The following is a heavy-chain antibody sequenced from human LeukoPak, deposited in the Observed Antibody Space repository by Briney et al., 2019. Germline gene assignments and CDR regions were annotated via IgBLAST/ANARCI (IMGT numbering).Heavy chain of an antibody. CDR3: ATSSSWSIYYYYYYMDV. Sequence: AGGSLRLSCVASGFTFDIYAMSWVRQAPGKGLEWVSAISGSGGSTYYADSVKGRFTISRDNSKNTLYLQMNSLRAEDTAVYYCATSSSWSIYYYYYYMDVWGKGTTVTISS. D-gene: IGHD6-13*01. CDR2: ISGSGGST. J-gene: IGHJ6*03. V-gene: IGHV3-23*01. CDR1: GFTFDIYA.